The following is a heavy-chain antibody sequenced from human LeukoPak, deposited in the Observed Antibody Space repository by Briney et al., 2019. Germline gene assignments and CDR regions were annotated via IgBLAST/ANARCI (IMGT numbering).Heavy chain of an antibody. Sequence: SETLSLTCAVEGGAFNDYYWSWARQSPEKGLEWIAEINQGGSTIYNPSLKNRVTMSIDTTRKHFSLQLAPLTAADTAVYFCARRGIWIQWNFEYWGQGVLVTVSS. D-gene: IGHD5-12*01. J-gene: IGHJ4*02. CDR2: INQGGST. CDR1: GGAFNDYY. V-gene: IGHV4-34*01. CDR3: ARRGIWIQWNFEY.